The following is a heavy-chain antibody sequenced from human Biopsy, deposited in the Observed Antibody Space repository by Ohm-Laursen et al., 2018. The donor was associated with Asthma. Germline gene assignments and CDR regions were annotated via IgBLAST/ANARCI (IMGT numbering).Heavy chain of an antibody. D-gene: IGHD6-19*01. J-gene: IGHJ6*02. CDR3: AKDLSKAVGGSNDYYYGMDV. Sequence: SLRLPCSASGFTFSNYAMTWVRQAPGKGLEWVSAISGGGGGTKYADSVKGRFTISRDNSKNTLSLQMSSLRAEDTALYYCAKDLSKAVGGSNDYYYGMDVWGQGTTVTVAS. V-gene: IGHV3-23*01. CDR2: ISGGGGGT. CDR1: GFTFSNYA.